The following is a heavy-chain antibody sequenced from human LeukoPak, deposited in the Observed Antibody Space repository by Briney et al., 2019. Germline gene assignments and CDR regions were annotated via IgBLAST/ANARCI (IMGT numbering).Heavy chain of an antibody. D-gene: IGHD6-6*01. Sequence: SVKVSCKASGGTFSSYAISWVRQAPGQGLEWMGGIIPIFGTANYAQKFQGRVMITTDESTSTAYMELSSLRSEDTAVYYCARASAYSSSAAWFDYWGQGTLVTVSS. V-gene: IGHV1-69*05. J-gene: IGHJ4*02. CDR3: ARASAYSSSAAWFDY. CDR1: GGTFSSYA. CDR2: IIPIFGTA.